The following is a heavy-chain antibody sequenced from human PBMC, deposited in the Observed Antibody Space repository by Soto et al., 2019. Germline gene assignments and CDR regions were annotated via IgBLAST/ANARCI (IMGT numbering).Heavy chain of an antibody. V-gene: IGHV3-30-3*01. CDR2: ISHDGSNK. Sequence: QVQLVESGGGVVQPGRSLRLSCAASGFTFSSYAMHWVRQAPGKGLEWVAVISHDGSNKYYADSVKGRFTISRDNSKNTLYLQMNSLRAEDTAVYYCASARKYYFDYWGQGTLVTVSS. CDR3: ASARKYYFDY. J-gene: IGHJ4*02. CDR1: GFTFSSYA.